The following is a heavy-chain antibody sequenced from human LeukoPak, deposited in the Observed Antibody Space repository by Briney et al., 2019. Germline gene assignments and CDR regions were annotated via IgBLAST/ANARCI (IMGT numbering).Heavy chain of an antibody. CDR2: INTNTGNP. J-gene: IGHJ5*02. Sequence: ASVKVSCKASGYTFTGYYMHWVRQAPGQGLEWMGWINTNTGNPTYAQGFTGRFVFSLDTSVSTAYLQISSLKAEDTAVYYCARDRTGTTVMDWFDPWGQGTLVTVSS. CDR3: ARDRTGTTVMDWFDP. V-gene: IGHV7-4-1*02. CDR1: GYTFTGYY. D-gene: IGHD1-7*01.